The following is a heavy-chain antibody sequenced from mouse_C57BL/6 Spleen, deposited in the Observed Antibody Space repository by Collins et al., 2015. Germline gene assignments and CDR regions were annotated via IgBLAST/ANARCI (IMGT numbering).Heavy chain of an antibody. Sequence: QVQLKQSGPGLVQPSQSLSITCTVSGFSLTSYGVHWVRQSPGKGLEWLGVIWSGGSTDYNAAFISRLSISKDNSKSQVFFKMNSLQADDTAIYYCARNGITTVLKWKYGMDYWGQGTSVTVSS. CDR1: GFSLTSYG. D-gene: IGHD2-4*01. CDR2: IWSGGST. V-gene: IGHV2-2*01. CDR3: ARNGITTVLKWKYGMDY. J-gene: IGHJ4*01.